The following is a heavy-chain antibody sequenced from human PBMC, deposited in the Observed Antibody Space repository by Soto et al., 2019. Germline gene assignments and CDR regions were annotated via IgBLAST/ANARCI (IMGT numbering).Heavy chain of an antibody. CDR3: AAGGGYTYGRGMDV. V-gene: IGHV1-24*01. CDR2: FDPEDGET. CDR1: GYTLTELS. Sequence: ASVKVSCKVSGYTLTELSMHWVRQAPGKGLEWMGGFDPEDGETIYAQKFQGRVTMTEDTSTDTAYMELSSLRSEDTAVYYCAAGGGYTYGRGMDVWGQGTTVTVSS. D-gene: IGHD5-18*01. J-gene: IGHJ6*02.